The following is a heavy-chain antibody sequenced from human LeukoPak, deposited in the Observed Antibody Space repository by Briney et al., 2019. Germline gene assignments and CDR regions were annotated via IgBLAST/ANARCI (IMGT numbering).Heavy chain of an antibody. CDR2: INPNSGGT. Sequence: GASVKVSCKASGYTFTSYYMHWVRQAPGQGLEWMGWINPNSGGTNYAQKFQGRVTMTRDTSISTAYMELSRLRSDDTAVYYCARDSIAVAGKLNYWGQGTLVTVSS. J-gene: IGHJ4*02. CDR3: ARDSIAVAGKLNY. V-gene: IGHV1-2*02. D-gene: IGHD6-19*01. CDR1: GYTFTSYY.